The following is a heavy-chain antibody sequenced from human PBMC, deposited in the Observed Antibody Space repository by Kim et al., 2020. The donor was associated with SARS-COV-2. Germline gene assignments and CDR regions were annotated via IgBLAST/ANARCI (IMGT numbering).Heavy chain of an antibody. D-gene: IGHD6-13*01. Sequence: SETLSLTCTVSSDSISSYYCSWIRQLPGKGLEWIGDIYYSGTTNYNPSLHRRVTISWDASKNQSSLLLTSVTDADTAVYYCARTEGRGSWHQFDYWGQGILVTVSS. CDR2: IYYSGTT. V-gene: IGHV4-59*01. CDR3: ARTEGRGSWHQFDY. J-gene: IGHJ4*02. CDR1: SDSISSYY.